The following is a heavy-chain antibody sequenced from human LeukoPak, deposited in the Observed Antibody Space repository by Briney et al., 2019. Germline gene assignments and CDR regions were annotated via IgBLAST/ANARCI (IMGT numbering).Heavy chain of an antibody. CDR3: ARESDHSVSQVDFDL. Sequence: PGGSLRLSCAASGFTFSSYNINWVRQAPGKGLEWVSYISSSGSTIYYADSVKGRFTISRDNAKNSLYLQMNSLRAEDTAVYYCARESDHSVSQVDFDLWGQGTMVTVSS. V-gene: IGHV3-48*04. J-gene: IGHJ3*01. D-gene: IGHD1-14*01. CDR1: GFTFSSYN. CDR2: ISSSGSTI.